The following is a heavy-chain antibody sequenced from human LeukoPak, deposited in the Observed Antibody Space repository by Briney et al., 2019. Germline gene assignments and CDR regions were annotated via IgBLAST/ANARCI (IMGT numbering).Heavy chain of an antibody. Sequence: ASVKVSCKAFGYSFNGYGISWVRQAPGQGLEWMGWVSAYNVNTNYAQKFQGRVTMTTDTSTSTAYMELRSLRSDDTAVYYCARGNYYDRTASGYWGQGTLVTVSS. CDR3: ARGNYYDRTASGY. D-gene: IGHD3-22*01. J-gene: IGHJ4*02. CDR2: VSAYNVNT. CDR1: GYSFNGYG. V-gene: IGHV1-18*01.